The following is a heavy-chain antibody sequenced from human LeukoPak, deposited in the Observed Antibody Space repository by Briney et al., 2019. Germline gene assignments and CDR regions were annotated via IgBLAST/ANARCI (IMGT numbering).Heavy chain of an antibody. J-gene: IGHJ4*02. Sequence: SETLSLTCTVSGASVSNYYWSWTRQPAGKGLEWIGRIYTSGNTNYNPSLKSRVTISVDTSKNQFSLKLSSVTAADTAVYYCARERDGSGTQRGLDYWGQGTLVTVSS. CDR3: ARERDGSGTQRGLDY. CDR2: IYTSGNT. V-gene: IGHV4-4*07. D-gene: IGHD3-10*01. CDR1: GASVSNYY.